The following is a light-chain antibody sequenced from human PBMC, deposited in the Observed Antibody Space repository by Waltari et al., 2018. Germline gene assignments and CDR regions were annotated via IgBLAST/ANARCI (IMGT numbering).Light chain of an antibody. V-gene: IGKV4-1*01. CDR2: RAS. Sequence: IVVNQSPDSLTVSLGETATISCKSSQSLLSTSDHRNHLAWYQQKPGQPPNLLIYRASSRESGVPDRFSAYGSGTDFTLTISSLQAEDVAVYYCQQYINPPYTFGQGTKLQI. J-gene: IGKJ2*01. CDR3: QQYINPPYT. CDR1: QSLLSTSDHRNH.